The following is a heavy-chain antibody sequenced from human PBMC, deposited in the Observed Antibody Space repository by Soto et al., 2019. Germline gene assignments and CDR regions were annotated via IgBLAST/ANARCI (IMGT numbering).Heavy chain of an antibody. CDR1: GFPFSSCN. Sequence: EVQLVESGGGLVKPGGSLRLSCAASGFPFSSCNMNWVRQAPGKGLEWVASISASSSIYYADSMKGRFTISRDNAKNSLYLHMNDLRAEDTAVYYCARDDGGYRYGRRQYHFDSWGQGTLVTVSS. CDR2: ISASSSI. V-gene: IGHV3-21*01. D-gene: IGHD5-18*01. J-gene: IGHJ4*02. CDR3: ARDDGGYRYGRRQYHFDS.